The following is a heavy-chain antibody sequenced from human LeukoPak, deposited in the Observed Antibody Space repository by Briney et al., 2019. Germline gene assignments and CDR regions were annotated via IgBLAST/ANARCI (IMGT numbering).Heavy chain of an antibody. Sequence: GGSLRLSCAASGFTFSSYSMNWVRQAPGKGLEWVSSISSSSSYIYYADSVKGRFTISRDNAKNSLYLQMNSLRAEDTAVYYCARDEVRYFAGYYFVYWGQGTLVTVSS. CDR2: ISSSSSYI. J-gene: IGHJ4*02. V-gene: IGHV3-21*01. D-gene: IGHD3-9*01. CDR1: GFTFSSYS. CDR3: ARDEVRYFAGYYFVY.